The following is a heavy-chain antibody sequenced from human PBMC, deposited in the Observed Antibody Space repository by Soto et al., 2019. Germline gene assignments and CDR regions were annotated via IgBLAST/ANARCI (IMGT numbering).Heavy chain of an antibody. CDR3: ARVAYFNGWIFDY. CDR2: IKQDGSEK. V-gene: IGHV3-7*01. J-gene: IGHJ4*01. D-gene: IGHD6-19*01. CDR1: GFTFSSYW. Sequence: GGSLRLSFAASGFTFSSYWMSWVRQAPGKGLEWVANIKQDGSEKYFVDSVRGRFTLSRDNAKNSLQLQLNSLRAEDTAIYFCARVAYFNGWIFDYWGQGTLVTVSS.